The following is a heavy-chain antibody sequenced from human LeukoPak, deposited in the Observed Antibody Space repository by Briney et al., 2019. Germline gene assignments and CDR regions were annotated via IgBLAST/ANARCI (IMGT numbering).Heavy chain of an antibody. CDR2: ISSSGSTI. D-gene: IGHD3-16*02. Sequence: GGSLRLSCAASGFTFSNFWMSWVRQAPGKGLEWVSYISSSGSTIYYADSVKGRFTISRDNAKNSLYLQMNSLRAEDTAVYYCARDETSYDYVWGSYRYTARYFDYWGQGTLVTVSS. V-gene: IGHV3-48*04. J-gene: IGHJ4*02. CDR3: ARDETSYDYVWGSYRYTARYFDY. CDR1: GFTFSNFW.